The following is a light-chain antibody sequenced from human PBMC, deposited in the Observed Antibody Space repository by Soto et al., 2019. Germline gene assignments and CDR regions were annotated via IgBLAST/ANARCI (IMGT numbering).Light chain of an antibody. Sequence: DIVMTQSPDSLAVSLGERATINCKSSQNVLSSSNNENYLAWYQQKPGQPPKLLIYWTSARQSGVPDRFSGSGSGTDFTLTISSLHAEDVAVYYCQQYYSTPYTFGQGTKLEIK. J-gene: IGKJ2*01. CDR1: QNVLSSSNNENY. CDR3: QQYYSTPYT. V-gene: IGKV4-1*01. CDR2: WTS.